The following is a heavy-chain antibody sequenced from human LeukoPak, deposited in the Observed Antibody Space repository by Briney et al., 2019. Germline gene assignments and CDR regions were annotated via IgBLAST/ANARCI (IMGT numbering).Heavy chain of an antibody. D-gene: IGHD2-21*01. CDR2: IKTRAESYDI. V-gene: IGHV3-73*01. CDR1: GFYFSDFD. J-gene: IGHJ4*02. CDR3: ARDIPAPGDAKFDC. Sequence: PGGSLRLSCVASGFYFSDFDVHWVRQASGEGLEWVGGIKTRAESYDIAYAASVKGRFTISRDDSKNTAYLQMDSLRAEDTAVYYCARDIPAPGDAKFDCWGQGALVTVSS.